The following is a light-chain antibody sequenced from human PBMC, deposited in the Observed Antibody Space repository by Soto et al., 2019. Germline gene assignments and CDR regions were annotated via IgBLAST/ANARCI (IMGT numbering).Light chain of an antibody. CDR1: QSISGW. Sequence: DIQMTQSPSTLSASVGDSGTITCRASQSISGWLAWYQQKPGKAPKLLIYDASSLEGGVPSRFFGSGSGTDFTLTISGLQPDDFATYYCQHYNNYPWTFGQGTKVEI. V-gene: IGKV1-5*01. CDR3: QHYNNYPWT. J-gene: IGKJ1*01. CDR2: DAS.